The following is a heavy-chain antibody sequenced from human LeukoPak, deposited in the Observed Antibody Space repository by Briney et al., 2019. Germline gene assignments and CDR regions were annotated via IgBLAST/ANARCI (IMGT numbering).Heavy chain of an antibody. Sequence: ASVKVSCKASDYTFTSYGISWVRQAPGQGLEWMGWIGTYAGNTNYAQNLQGRVTMTTDTSRSTAYMQLRSLRSDDPAMYYCARVGDSSVHSHNLDYWGQGTLVTVSS. CDR3: ARVGDSSVHSHNLDY. D-gene: IGHD3-22*01. V-gene: IGHV1-18*01. CDR2: IGTYAGNT. J-gene: IGHJ4*02. CDR1: DYTFTSYG.